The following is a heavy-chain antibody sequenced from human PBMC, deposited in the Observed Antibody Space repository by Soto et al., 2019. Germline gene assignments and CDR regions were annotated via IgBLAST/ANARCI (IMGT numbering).Heavy chain of an antibody. CDR3: ARRIAAAGTGGLAFDI. CDR1: GGSISSSNL. V-gene: IGHV4-4*02. Sequence: QVQLQESGTGLVKPSGTLSLTCAVSGGSISSSNLWSWVRHPPGKGLEWIGAIYHSGSTNYNPSLKSRVTISVDKSKNQFSLKLSSVTAADTAVYYCARRIAAAGTGGLAFDIWGQGTMVTVSS. J-gene: IGHJ3*02. CDR2: IYHSGST. D-gene: IGHD6-13*01.